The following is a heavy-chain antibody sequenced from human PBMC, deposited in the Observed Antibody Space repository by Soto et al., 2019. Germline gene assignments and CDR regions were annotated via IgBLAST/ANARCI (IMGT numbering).Heavy chain of an antibody. Sequence: GSLRLSCAASGFTFSSYWMHWVRQAPGKGLVWVSRINSDGSSTSYADSVKGRFTISRDNAKNTLYLQMNSLRAEDTAVYYCARGGYCSSTSCYLAYCYYGMDVWGRGTTVTVSS. V-gene: IGHV3-74*01. J-gene: IGHJ6*02. CDR3: ARGGYCSSTSCYLAYCYYGMDV. CDR1: GFTFSSYW. CDR2: INSDGSST. D-gene: IGHD2-2*01.